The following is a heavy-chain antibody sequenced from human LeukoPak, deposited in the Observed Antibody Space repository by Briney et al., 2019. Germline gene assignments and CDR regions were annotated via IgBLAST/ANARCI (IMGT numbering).Heavy chain of an antibody. V-gene: IGHV3-43D*03. CDR2: ISWDGGST. CDR3: AKSPLYYDFWSGYYH. J-gene: IGHJ4*02. Sequence: PGGSLRLSCAASGFTFDDYAMHWVRQAPGKGLEWVSLISWDGGSTYYADSVKGRFTTSRDNSKNSLYLQMNSLRAEDTALYYCAKSPLYYDFWSGYYHWGQGTLVTVSS. CDR1: GFTFDDYA. D-gene: IGHD3-3*01.